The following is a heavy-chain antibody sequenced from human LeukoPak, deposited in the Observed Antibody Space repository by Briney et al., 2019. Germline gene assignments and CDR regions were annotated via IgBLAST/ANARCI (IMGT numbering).Heavy chain of an antibody. CDR2: MYSSGNI. CDR3: ARYRDGYNVGAFDI. CDR1: GFIVSDHH. J-gene: IGHJ3*02. Sequence: GGSLRLSCAASGFIVSDHHMGWVRQAPGKGLDWVSVMYSSGNIHYADSVKGRFTISRDNSKNTLYLQMNSLRAEDTAVYYCARYRDGYNVGAFDIWGQGTMVTVSS. V-gene: IGHV3-66*01. D-gene: IGHD5-24*01.